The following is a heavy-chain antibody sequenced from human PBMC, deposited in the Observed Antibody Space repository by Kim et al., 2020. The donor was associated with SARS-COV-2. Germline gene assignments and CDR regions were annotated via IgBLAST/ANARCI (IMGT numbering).Heavy chain of an antibody. V-gene: IGHV1-18*01. J-gene: IGHJ6*03. CDR2: ISAYNGNT. CDR1: GYTFTSYG. CDR3: ARDRGIAAAGTNYYYYMDV. D-gene: IGHD6-13*01. Sequence: ASVKVSCKASGYTFTSYGISWVRQAPGQGLEWMGWISAYNGNTNYAQKLQGRVTMTTDTSTSTAYMELRRLRSDDTAVYYCARDRGIAAAGTNYYYYMDVWGKGTTVTVSS.